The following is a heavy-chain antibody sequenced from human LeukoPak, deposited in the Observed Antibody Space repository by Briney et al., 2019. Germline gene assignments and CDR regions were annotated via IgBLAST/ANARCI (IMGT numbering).Heavy chain of an antibody. CDR1: GYSISSGYY. D-gene: IGHD2-2*01. Sequence: SETLSLTCTVSGYSISSGYYWGWIRQPPGKGLEWIGSIYHSGSTYYNPSLKSRVTISVDTSKNQFSLKLSSVTAADTAVYYCARSSRSWSTFDNWGQGTLVTVSS. CDR3: ARSSRSWSTFDN. CDR2: IYHSGST. J-gene: IGHJ4*02. V-gene: IGHV4-38-2*02.